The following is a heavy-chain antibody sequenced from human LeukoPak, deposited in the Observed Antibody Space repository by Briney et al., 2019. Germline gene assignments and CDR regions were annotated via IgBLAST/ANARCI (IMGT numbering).Heavy chain of an antibody. CDR2: INHSGST. D-gene: IGHD3-9*01. Sequence: SETLSLTCAVYGGSFSGYYWSWVRQRPGKGLEGIGEINHSGSTNYNPSLKSRVTISVDTSKNQFSLKLSSVTAADTAVYYRARRRYYDILTGYSLRNKYYFDYWGQGTLVTVSS. CDR1: GGSFSGYY. V-gene: IGHV4-34*01. J-gene: IGHJ4*02. CDR3: ARRRYYDILTGYSLRNKYYFDY.